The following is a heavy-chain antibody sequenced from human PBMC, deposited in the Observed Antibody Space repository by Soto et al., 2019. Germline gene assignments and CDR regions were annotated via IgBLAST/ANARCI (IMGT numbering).Heavy chain of an antibody. D-gene: IGHD2-2*01. V-gene: IGHV3-30*18. CDR3: AKDFCSSSSCYGFYYYYYGMDV. J-gene: IGHJ6*02. CDR2: ISYDGNNK. CDR1: GFTFTSYG. Sequence: GGSLRLSCAASGFTFTSYGMHWVRQAPGKGLEWVGFISYDGNNKFYADSVKGRFTISRDNSKSTLYLQMNSLRAEDSTVYYCAKDFCSSSSCYGFYYYYYGMDVWGQGTTVTVS.